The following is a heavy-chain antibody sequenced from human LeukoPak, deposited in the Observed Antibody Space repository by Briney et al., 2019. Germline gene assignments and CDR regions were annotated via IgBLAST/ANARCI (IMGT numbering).Heavy chain of an antibody. CDR3: ANDGPRYCTSTSCYPPLDS. D-gene: IGHD2-2*01. V-gene: IGHV3-23*01. CDR2: ISGSGDST. J-gene: IGHJ4*02. Sequence: GGSLRLSCAASGFTFSSYAMTWVRQAPGKGLEWVSVISGSGDSTYYADSVKGRFTISRDNSKNTLYLQMNSLRAEDTAVYYCANDGPRYCTSTSCYPPLDSWGQGTQVPVCS. CDR1: GFTFSSYA.